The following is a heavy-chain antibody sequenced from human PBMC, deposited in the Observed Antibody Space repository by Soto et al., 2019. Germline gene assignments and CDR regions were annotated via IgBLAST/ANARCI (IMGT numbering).Heavy chain of an antibody. CDR1: GGSVSSGSYY. Sequence: QVQLQESGPGLVKPSETLSLTCTVSGGSVSSGSYYWSWIRQPPGKGLEWIGYIYYSGSTNYNPSLKSRVTISVDTSKTHFSLKLSSVTAADTAVYYCARGIEGWYQGRYYYGMDVWGQGTTVTVSS. D-gene: IGHD6-19*01. CDR3: ARGIEGWYQGRYYYGMDV. V-gene: IGHV4-61*03. J-gene: IGHJ6*02. CDR2: IYYSGST.